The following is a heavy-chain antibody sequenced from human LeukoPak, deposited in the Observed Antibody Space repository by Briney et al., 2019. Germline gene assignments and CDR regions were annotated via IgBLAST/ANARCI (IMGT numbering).Heavy chain of an antibody. J-gene: IGHJ5*02. Sequence: ASVKVSCKASGYTFSNHDIHWVRQAPGQRLEWMGWINAGNGDTKYSQEFQGRVTITRDTSATTAYMELSRLRSDDTAVYYCARRSRVEGYNWFDPWGQGTLVTVSS. CDR1: GYTFSNHD. CDR3: ARRSRVEGYNWFDP. CDR2: INAGNGDT. V-gene: IGHV1-3*01.